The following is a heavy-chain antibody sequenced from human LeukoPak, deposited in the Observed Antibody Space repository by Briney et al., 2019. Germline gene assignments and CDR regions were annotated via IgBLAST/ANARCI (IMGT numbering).Heavy chain of an antibody. J-gene: IGHJ4*02. V-gene: IGHV1-2*02. CDR2: INPNSGGT. Sequence: VASVKVSCKASGYTFTGYYMHWVRQAPGQGLEWMGWINPNSGGTNSAQKFQGRVTMTRGTSISTAYMELSRLRSDDTAVYYCARVGSDSSGWRRFDYWGQGTLVTVSS. CDR1: GYTFTGYY. D-gene: IGHD6-19*01. CDR3: ARVGSDSSGWRRFDY.